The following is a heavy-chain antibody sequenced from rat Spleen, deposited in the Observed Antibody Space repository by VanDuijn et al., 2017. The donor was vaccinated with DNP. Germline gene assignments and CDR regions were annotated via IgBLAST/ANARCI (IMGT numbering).Heavy chain of an antibody. CDR1: GFTFSNYG. J-gene: IGHJ3*01. CDR3: ATLTYGYNWFAY. V-gene: IGHV5S13*01. Sequence: EVQLVESGGGLVQPGRSLKLSCAASGFTFSNYGMAWVRQAPTKGLEWVASISTGGGNTYYRDSVKGRFTISRDNAKNTQYLQMDSLRSEDTATYYCATLTYGYNWFAYWGQGTLVTVSS. CDR2: ISTGGGNT. D-gene: IGHD1-7*01.